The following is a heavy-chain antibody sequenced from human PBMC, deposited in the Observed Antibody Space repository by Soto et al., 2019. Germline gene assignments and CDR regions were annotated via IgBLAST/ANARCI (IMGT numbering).Heavy chain of an antibody. D-gene: IGHD5-12*01. J-gene: IGHJ4*02. Sequence: GGSLRLSCAASGFTFRGSAMHWVRQASGKGLEWVGRIRSKAKSYATAYAASVNGRFTISRDDSRNTAYLQMNSLKTEDTAVYYCTASGYDTFIDYWGQGTLVTVSS. CDR2: IRSKAKSYAT. V-gene: IGHV3-73*01. CDR3: TASGYDTFIDY. CDR1: GFTFRGSA.